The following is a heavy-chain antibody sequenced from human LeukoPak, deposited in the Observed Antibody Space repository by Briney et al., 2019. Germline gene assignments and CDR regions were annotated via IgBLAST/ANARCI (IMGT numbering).Heavy chain of an antibody. CDR3: VRGGGIYDGFDP. J-gene: IGHJ5*02. Sequence: PSETLSLTCSVSGGSINSYYWSWIRQPAGKGLEWVGRIHTSGSTNYNPPLKSRVTMSVDTSKSQFSLELTSVTAADTAVYYCVRGGGIYDGFDPWGQGTLVTVSS. CDR1: GGSINSYY. D-gene: IGHD5/OR15-5a*01. CDR2: IHTSGST. V-gene: IGHV4-4*07.